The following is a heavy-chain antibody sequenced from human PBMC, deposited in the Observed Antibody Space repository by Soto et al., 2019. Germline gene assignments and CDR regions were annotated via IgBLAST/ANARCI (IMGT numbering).Heavy chain of an antibody. CDR3: ARDQMVRGEFYFYYGMDV. CDR2: ISSSSDYI. D-gene: IGHD3-10*01. V-gene: IGHV3-21*06. Sequence: SLRLSCADSGFSFSSYTMNWVRQAPGKGLEWVSSISSSSDYIYYADSVKGRFTISRDNAKNSLYLQMNSLTAEDTAVYYCARDQMVRGEFYFYYGMDVWGLGTTVTVSS. CDR1: GFSFSSYT. J-gene: IGHJ6*02.